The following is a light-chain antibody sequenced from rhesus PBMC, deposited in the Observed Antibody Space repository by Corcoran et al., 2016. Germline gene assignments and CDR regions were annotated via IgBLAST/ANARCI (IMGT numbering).Light chain of an antibody. CDR1: QSLLSSNGYNY. J-gene: IGKJ3*01. CDR3: MQALQTPFT. CDR2: YGS. Sequence: DIVMTQTPLSLPVTLGEPASISCRSSQSLLSSNGYNYLNWYLQKPGQSPQLLIYYGSNRVSGVPDRFSGSGSGTDFTLKISRVEAEDVGVYYCMQALQTPFTFGPGTKLDIK. V-gene: IGKV2-60*01.